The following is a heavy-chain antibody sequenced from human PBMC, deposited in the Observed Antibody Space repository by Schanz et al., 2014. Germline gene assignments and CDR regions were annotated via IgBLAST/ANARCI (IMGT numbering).Heavy chain of an antibody. D-gene: IGHD2-2*01. CDR3: ASSRTRYCSSTSCVPGAFDF. CDR1: GFSVSTNY. Sequence: VQLVESGGGLIQPGGSLRLSCAVSGFSVSTNYMSWIRQAPGKGLEWVSSIISTGGTIYYVDSVRGRFTISRDNAKNSLYLQMNSLRVDDTAVYYCASSRTRYCSSTSCVPGAFDFWGQGTLVTVSS. CDR2: IISTGGTI. V-gene: IGHV3-11*01. J-gene: IGHJ3*01.